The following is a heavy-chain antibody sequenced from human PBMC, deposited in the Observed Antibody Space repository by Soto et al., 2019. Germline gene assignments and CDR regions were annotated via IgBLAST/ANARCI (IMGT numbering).Heavy chain of an antibody. V-gene: IGHV1-58*01. CDR3: AAWDDGYYYYGMDV. CDR2: IVVGSGNT. D-gene: IGHD1-26*01. CDR1: GFTFTSSA. Sequence: QMQLVQSGPEVKKPGTSVKVSCKASGFTFTSSAVQWVRQARGQRLEWIGWIVVGSGNTNYAQKFQERVTITRDMSTSTAYMELRSLRSEDTAVYYCAAWDDGYYYYGMDVWGQGTTVTVSS. J-gene: IGHJ6*02.